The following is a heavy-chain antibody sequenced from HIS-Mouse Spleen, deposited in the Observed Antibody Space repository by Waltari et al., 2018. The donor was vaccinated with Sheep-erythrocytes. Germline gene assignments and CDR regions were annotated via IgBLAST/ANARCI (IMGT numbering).Heavy chain of an antibody. CDR2: IYYSGST. V-gene: IGHV4-59*01. CDR1: GGSISSYY. Sequence: QVQLQESGPGLVKPSETLSLTCTVSGGSISSYYWSWIRQPPGKGLGWIGPIYYSGSTNDKPSRKSRVTISVDTSKNQFSLKLSSVTAADTAVYYCARERIYDSSGYYDYWGQGTLVTVSS. J-gene: IGHJ4*02. CDR3: ARERIYDSSGYYDY. D-gene: IGHD3-22*01.